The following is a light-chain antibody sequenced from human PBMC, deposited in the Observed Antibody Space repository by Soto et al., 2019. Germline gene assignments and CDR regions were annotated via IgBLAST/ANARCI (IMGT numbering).Light chain of an antibody. CDR1: QDISNW. CDR2: AAS. J-gene: IGKJ4*01. CDR3: QQVHSFPLT. V-gene: IGKV1-12*01. Sequence: DLQMTQSPSAVSASVGDRVTITCRTSQDISNWLAWYQQKPGKAPKLLISAASSLQSGVPSRFSGSGSGTHFTLTINSLQAEDFAAYFCQQVHSFPLTFGGGTKVA.